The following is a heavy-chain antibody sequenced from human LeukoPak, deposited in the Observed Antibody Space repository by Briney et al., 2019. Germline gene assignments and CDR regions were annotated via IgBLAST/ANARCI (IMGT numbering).Heavy chain of an antibody. V-gene: IGHV1-69*04. CDR1: GGTFSSYA. CDR3: ARDSPPAYYYDSSGYSLDY. Sequence: ASVKVSCKASGGTFSSYAISWVRQAPGRGLEWMGRIIPILGIANYAQKFQGRVTITADKSTSTAYMELSSLRSEDTAVYYCARDSPPAYYYDSSGYSLDYWGQGTLVTVSS. CDR2: IIPILGIA. D-gene: IGHD3-22*01. J-gene: IGHJ4*02.